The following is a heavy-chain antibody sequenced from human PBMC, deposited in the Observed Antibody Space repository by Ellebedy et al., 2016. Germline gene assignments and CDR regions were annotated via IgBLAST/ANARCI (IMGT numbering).Heavy chain of an antibody. D-gene: IGHD3-16*01. CDR1: GVSISSRSYF. V-gene: IGHV4-39*01. J-gene: IGHJ1*01. CDR3: ARSVDSLIIPRYFHL. Sequence: SETLSLTCSVSGVSISSRSYFWGWIRQPPGKGMEWIGSIYDSGTTYYNPSLKSRVSVSVDSSNNQISLRLSSVTAADTAVYYCARSVDSLIIPRYFHLWGQGTLVTVSS. CDR2: IYDSGTT.